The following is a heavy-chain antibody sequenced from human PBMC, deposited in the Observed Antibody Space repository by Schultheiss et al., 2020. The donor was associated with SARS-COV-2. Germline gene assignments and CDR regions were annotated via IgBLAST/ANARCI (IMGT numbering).Heavy chain of an antibody. D-gene: IGHD5-12*01. J-gene: IGHJ5*02. CDR1: GFTFSSYA. CDR3: ARGYAEFDP. CDR2: ISYDGSNK. V-gene: IGHV3-30-3*01. Sequence: GGSLRLSCAASGFTFSSYAMHWVRQAPGKGLEWVAVISYDGSNKYYADSVKGRFTISRDNAKNSLYLQMNSLRAEDTAVYYCARGYAEFDPWGQGTLVTVSS.